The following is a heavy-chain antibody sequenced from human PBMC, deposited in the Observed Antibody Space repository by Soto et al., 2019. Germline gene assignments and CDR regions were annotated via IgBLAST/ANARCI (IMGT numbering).Heavy chain of an antibody. CDR2: IYDSGST. Sequence: QVQLQESGPGLVKPSQTLSLTCTVSGGSISNGGYYWSWIRQHPGKGLEWIGYIYDSGSTYYNPSPKSRGTISKDKFKNQFSLELSSVTAAEKAVYYRASETVGFNTQPIEDWGQGTLVTLSS. CDR1: GGSISNGGYY. J-gene: IGHJ4*02. CDR3: ASETVGFNTQPIED. V-gene: IGHV4-31*03. D-gene: IGHD1-26*01.